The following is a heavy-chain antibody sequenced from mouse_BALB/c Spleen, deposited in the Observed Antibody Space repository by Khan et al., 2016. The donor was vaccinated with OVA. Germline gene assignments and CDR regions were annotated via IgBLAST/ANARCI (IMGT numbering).Heavy chain of an antibody. CDR1: GFTFSSYT. D-gene: IGHD4-1*01. Sequence: QLEESGGGLVQPGGSLKLSCAASGFTFSSYTMSWVRQTPEKRLEWVAYISNGGGSTYYPDTVKGRFTISRDNAKNTLYLQMSSLKSEDTAMYYCARRDWDRGYFDVWGAGTTVTVSS. V-gene: IGHV5-12-2*01. CDR2: ISNGGGST. CDR3: ARRDWDRGYFDV. J-gene: IGHJ1*01.